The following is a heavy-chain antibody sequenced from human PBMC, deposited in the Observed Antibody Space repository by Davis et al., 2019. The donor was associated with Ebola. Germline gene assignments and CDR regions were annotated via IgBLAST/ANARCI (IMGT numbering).Heavy chain of an antibody. CDR2: IYYSGST. D-gene: IGHD3-3*01. V-gene: IGHV4-59*11. J-gene: IGHJ4*02. CDR3: ARGSPGYDFWSGYSLDY. Sequence: PSETLSPTCTVPGGSISSHYWSWIRQPPGKGLEWIGYIYYSGSTNYNPSLKSRVTISVDTSKNQFSLKLSSVTAADTAVYYCARGSPGYDFWSGYSLDYWGQGTLVTVSS. CDR1: GGSISSHY.